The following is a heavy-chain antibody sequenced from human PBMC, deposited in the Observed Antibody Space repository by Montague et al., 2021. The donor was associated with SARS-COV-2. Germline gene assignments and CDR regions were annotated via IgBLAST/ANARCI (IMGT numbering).Heavy chain of an antibody. CDR2: ISSSSSYI. Sequence: SLRLSCAASGFTFSSYSMNWVRQAPGKGLEWVSSISSSSSYIYYADSVKGRFTISRDNAKNSLYLQMNSLRAEDTAVYYRARGYDFWSGGYYYYYGMDVWGRGTTVTVSS. D-gene: IGHD3-3*01. V-gene: IGHV3-21*01. CDR1: GFTFSSYS. J-gene: IGHJ6*02. CDR3: ARGYDFWSGGYYYYYGMDV.